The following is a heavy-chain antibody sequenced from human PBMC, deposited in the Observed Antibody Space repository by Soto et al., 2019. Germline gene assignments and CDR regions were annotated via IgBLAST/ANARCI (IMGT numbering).Heavy chain of an antibody. CDR3: ASSPLNCTNGVCYQRGYYYYGMDV. CDR1: GGTFSSYT. CDR2: IIPILGIA. J-gene: IGHJ6*02. D-gene: IGHD2-8*01. Sequence: SVKVSCKAPGGTFSSYTISWVRQAPGQGLEWMGRIIPILGIANYAQKFQGRVTITADKSTSTAYMELSSLRSEDTAVYYCASSPLNCTNGVCYQRGYYYYGMDVWGQGTTVTVSS. V-gene: IGHV1-69*02.